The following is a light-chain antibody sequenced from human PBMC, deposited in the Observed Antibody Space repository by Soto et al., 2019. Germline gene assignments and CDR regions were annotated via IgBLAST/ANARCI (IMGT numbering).Light chain of an antibody. Sequence: DLQLAQSPSPLSASVADTVTLTCQASQVISNYLNWFQQKPGKAPQLLIYDASNLETGVPSRFSGSGSGTDFSLTIRSLQHEDFAKYYCQQYDDLPPFACGPGTKVDI. V-gene: IGKV1-33*01. J-gene: IGKJ3*01. CDR3: QQYDDLPPFA. CDR2: DAS. CDR1: QVISNY.